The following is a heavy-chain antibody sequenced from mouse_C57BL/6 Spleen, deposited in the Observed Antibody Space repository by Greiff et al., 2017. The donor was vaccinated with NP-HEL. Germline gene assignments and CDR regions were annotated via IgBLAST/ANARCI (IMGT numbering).Heavy chain of an antibody. CDR2: ISDGGSYT. CDR1: GFTFSSYA. D-gene: IGHD1-1*01. V-gene: IGHV5-4*01. J-gene: IGHJ1*03. CDR3: ARDYYGSSYPYWYFDV. Sequence: DVMLVESGGGLVKPGGSLKLSCAASGFTFSSYAMSWVRQTPEKRLEWVATISDGGSYTYYPDNVKGRFTISRDKAKNNLYLQMSNLKSEDTAMYYWARDYYGSSYPYWYFDVWGTGTTVTVSS.